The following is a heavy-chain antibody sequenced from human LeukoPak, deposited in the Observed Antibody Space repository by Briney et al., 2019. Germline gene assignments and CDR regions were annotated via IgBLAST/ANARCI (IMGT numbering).Heavy chain of an antibody. D-gene: IGHD3-22*01. CDR3: ARGSIDYGDSSVYFDY. Sequence: NASETLSLTCAVYSGSFSGYFWTYVRQPPGMGLDWIGEINQRGSTNYNPSLKSRVTMSVDTSKNQFSLRLSSVTAADTAVYYCARGSIDYGDSSVYFDYWAQGTLVTVSS. CDR2: INQRGST. CDR1: SGSFSGYF. J-gene: IGHJ4*02. V-gene: IGHV4-34*01.